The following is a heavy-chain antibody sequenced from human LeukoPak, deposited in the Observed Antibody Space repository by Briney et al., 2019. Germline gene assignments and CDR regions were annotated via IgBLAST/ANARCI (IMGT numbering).Heavy chain of an antibody. CDR2: INHSGST. D-gene: IGHD4-17*01. Sequence: TSETLSLTCAVYGGSFSGYYWSWIRQSPGKGLEWIGEINHSGSTNYNPSLKSRVTISVDTSKNQFSLKLSSVTAADTAVYYCARGGYGDYAPHWYFDLWGRGTLVTVSS. CDR3: ARGGYGDYAPHWYFDL. CDR1: GGSFSGYY. V-gene: IGHV4-34*01. J-gene: IGHJ2*01.